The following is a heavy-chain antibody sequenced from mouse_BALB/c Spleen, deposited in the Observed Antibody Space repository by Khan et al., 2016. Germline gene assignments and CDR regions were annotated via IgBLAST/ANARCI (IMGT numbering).Heavy chain of an antibody. CDR1: GFTFSDAW. J-gene: IGHJ4*01. CDR2: IRGKANNHAI. CDR3: IVYDYDAMDW. D-gene: IGHD2-10*02. Sequence: EVKLEESGGGLVQPGGSMKLSCAASGFTFSDAWMDWVRPSPEKGLEWVAEIRGKANNHAIYYAETGKGRFTISREDSKSSVYLQMNSLRAEDTGSYYCIVYDYDAMDWWGQGTSVAVSS. V-gene: IGHV6-6*01.